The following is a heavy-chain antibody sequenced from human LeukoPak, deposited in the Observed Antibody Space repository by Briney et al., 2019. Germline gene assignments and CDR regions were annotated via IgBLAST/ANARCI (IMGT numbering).Heavy chain of an antibody. J-gene: IGHJ4*02. CDR2: INPSGGST. D-gene: IGHD2-8*01. V-gene: IGHV1-46*01. CDR1: EYTFTAYY. CDR3: ARDRSGYCTNGVCRYFDY. Sequence: ASVKVSCKASEYTFTAYYMHWMRQAPGQGLEWMGIINPSGGSTSYAQKFQGRVTMTRDMSTSTVYTELSSLRSEDTAVYYCARDRSGYCTNGVCRYFDYWGQGTLVTVSS.